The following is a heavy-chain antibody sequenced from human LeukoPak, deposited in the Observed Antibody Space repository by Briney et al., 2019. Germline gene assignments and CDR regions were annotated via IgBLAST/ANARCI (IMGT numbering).Heavy chain of an antibody. CDR2: ISYDGSNK. D-gene: IGHD3-10*01. CDR3: ARGELLLWFGEDYYFDY. V-gene: IGHV3-30-3*01. J-gene: IGHJ4*02. Sequence: GRSLRLSCAASGFTFSSYAMHWVRQAPGKGLEWVAVISYDGSNKCYADSVKGRFTISRDNSKNTLYLQMNSLRAEDTAVYYCARGELLLWFGEDYYFDYWGQGTLVTVSS. CDR1: GFTFSSYA.